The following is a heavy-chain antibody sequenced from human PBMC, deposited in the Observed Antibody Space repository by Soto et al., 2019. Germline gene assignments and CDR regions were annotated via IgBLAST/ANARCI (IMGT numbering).Heavy chain of an antibody. D-gene: IGHD6-13*01. CDR3: AKQWTLSWYGGFDAFDI. J-gene: IGHJ3*02. Sequence: EVQMLESGGGLVQPGGSLRLSCAASGFTFSSDAMSWVRQAPGKGLEWVSAISGSGGSTYYADSVKGRFTISRDNSKNTLYLQMNSLRAEDTAVYYCAKQWTLSWYGGFDAFDIWGQGTMVTVSS. CDR1: GFTFSSDA. CDR2: ISGSGGST. V-gene: IGHV3-23*01.